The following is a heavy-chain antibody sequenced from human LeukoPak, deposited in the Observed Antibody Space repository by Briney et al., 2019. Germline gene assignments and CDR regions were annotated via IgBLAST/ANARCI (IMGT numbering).Heavy chain of an antibody. V-gene: IGHV4-39*07. Sequence: SETLSLTCTVSGGSISSSSYYWGWIRQPPGKGLEWIGSIYYSGSTYYNPSLKSRVTISVDTSKNQFSLKLSSVTAADTAVYYCASNRDGYTPGAFDIWGQGTMVTVSS. CDR3: ASNRDGYTPGAFDI. J-gene: IGHJ3*02. CDR2: IYYSGST. D-gene: IGHD5-24*01. CDR1: GGSISSSSYY.